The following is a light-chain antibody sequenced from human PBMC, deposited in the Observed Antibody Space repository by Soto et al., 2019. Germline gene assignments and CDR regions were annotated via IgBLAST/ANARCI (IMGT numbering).Light chain of an antibody. CDR3: QQYSDYPT. Sequence: IQMTQSPSSLSASVGDTVAITCRASQGVGRLLAWYQQKPEKAPKSLIFSASILQSAIPSRFSGSGSGTDFTLTITNLQPEDFATYYCQQYSDYPTFGGGTKVEMK. CDR2: SAS. V-gene: IGKV1D-16*01. J-gene: IGKJ4*01. CDR1: QGVGRL.